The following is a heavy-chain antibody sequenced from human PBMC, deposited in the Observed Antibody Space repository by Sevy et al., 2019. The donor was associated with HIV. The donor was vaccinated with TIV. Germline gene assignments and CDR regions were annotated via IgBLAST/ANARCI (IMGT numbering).Heavy chain of an antibody. J-gene: IGHJ5*02. CDR2: IIPIFGTA. Sequence: ASVKVSCKASGGTFSSYAISWVRQAPGQGLEWMGGIIPIFGTANYVQKFQGRVTITADESTSTAYTELSSLRSEDTAVYYCAREDGYYDGSGSYLNWFDPWGQGTLVTVSS. CDR1: GGTFSSYA. V-gene: IGHV1-69*13. D-gene: IGHD3-10*01. CDR3: AREDGYYDGSGSYLNWFDP.